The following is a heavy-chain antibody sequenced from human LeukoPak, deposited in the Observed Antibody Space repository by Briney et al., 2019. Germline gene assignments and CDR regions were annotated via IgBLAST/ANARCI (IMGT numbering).Heavy chain of an antibody. CDR2: INHSGST. CDR3: ARLFGYCSGGSCYFYYYYGMDV. Sequence: SETLSLTCAVYGGSFSGYYWSWIRQPPGKGLEWIGEINHSGSTNYNPSLKSRVTISVDTSKNQFPLKLSSVTAADTAVYYCARLFGYCSGGSCYFYYYYGMDVWGQGTTVTVSS. CDR1: GGSFSGYY. J-gene: IGHJ6*02. V-gene: IGHV4-34*01. D-gene: IGHD2-15*01.